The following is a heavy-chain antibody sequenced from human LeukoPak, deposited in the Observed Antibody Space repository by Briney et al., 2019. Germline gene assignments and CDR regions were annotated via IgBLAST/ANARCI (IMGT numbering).Heavy chain of an antibody. J-gene: IGHJ4*02. CDR3: ARGATYYYDSSGYYFDY. CDR2: ISAYNGNT. V-gene: IGHV1-18*04. CDR1: GYTFTSYY. D-gene: IGHD3-22*01. Sequence: ASVKVSCKASGYTFTSYYMHWVRQAPGQGLEWMGWISAYNGNTNYAQKLQGRVTMTTDTSTSTAYMELRSLRSDDTAVYYRARGATYYYDSSGYYFDYWGQGTLVTVSS.